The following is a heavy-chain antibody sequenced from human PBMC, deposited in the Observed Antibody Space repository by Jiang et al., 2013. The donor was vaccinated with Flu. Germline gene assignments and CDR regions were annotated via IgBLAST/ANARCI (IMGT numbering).Heavy chain of an antibody. Sequence: GSGLVKPSETLSLTCTVSGGSISSSSYYWGWIRQPPGKGLEWIGSIYYSGSTYYNPSLKSRVTISVDTSKNQFSLKLSSVTAADTAVYYCASGGEIPFLGYWGQGNPGHRLL. D-gene: IGHD2-15*01. V-gene: IGHV4-39*01. J-gene: IGHJ4*02. CDR1: GGSISSSSYY. CDR2: IYYSGST. CDR3: ASGGEIPFLGY.